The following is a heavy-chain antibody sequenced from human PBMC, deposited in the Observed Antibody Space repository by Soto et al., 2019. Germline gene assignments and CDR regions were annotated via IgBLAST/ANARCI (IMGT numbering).Heavy chain of an antibody. V-gene: IGHV3-73*01. D-gene: IGHD3-10*01. CDR2: IRSKANSYAT. Sequence: GGSLRLSCAASGFTFSGSAMHWVRQASGKGLEWVGRIRSKANSYATAYAASVKGRFTISRDDSKNTAYLQMNSLKTEDTAVYYCTTIEGGRGEDDAFDIWGQGTMVTVSS. CDR1: GFTFSGSA. CDR3: TTIEGGRGEDDAFDI. J-gene: IGHJ3*02.